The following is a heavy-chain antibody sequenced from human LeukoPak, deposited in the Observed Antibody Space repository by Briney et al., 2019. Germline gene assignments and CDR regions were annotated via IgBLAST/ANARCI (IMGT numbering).Heavy chain of an antibody. CDR2: ISGPGSDT. Sequence: GGSLRLSCAASGFTSSSYVMIWVRQAPGKGLEWVSAISGPGSDTYYADSVKGRFTISRDNSKNTLYLQMNSLRVEDTAVYYCAKGSSDSRPYFFDYWGQGTLVTVSS. J-gene: IGHJ4*02. CDR3: AKGSSDSRPYFFDY. D-gene: IGHD3-22*01. V-gene: IGHV3-23*01. CDR1: GFTSSSYV.